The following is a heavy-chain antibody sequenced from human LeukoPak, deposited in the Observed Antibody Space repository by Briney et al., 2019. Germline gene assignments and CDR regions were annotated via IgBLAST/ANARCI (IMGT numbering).Heavy chain of an antibody. D-gene: IGHD6-19*01. V-gene: IGHV3-66*04. Sequence: GGSLRLSCAASGFIVSSNYMSWVRQAPGKGLEWVSVIYSGGRTYYATSVKGRFTISRDNSKNTLFLQMNSLSAEDTAVYYCARHSSGWYYNWFDPWGQGTLVTVSS. CDR3: ARHSSGWYYNWFDP. J-gene: IGHJ5*02. CDR1: GFIVSSNY. CDR2: IYSGGRT.